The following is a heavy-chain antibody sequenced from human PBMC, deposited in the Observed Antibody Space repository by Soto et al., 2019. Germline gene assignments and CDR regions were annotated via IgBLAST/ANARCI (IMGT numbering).Heavy chain of an antibody. CDR3: ARLVVVTFDY. J-gene: IGHJ4*02. D-gene: IGHD2-21*02. V-gene: IGHV1-3*04. CDR1: GYTFTSYA. Sequence: ASVKVSCKASGYTFTSYAIHWVRQAPGQTLEWMGWINTGNGNTKYSQKFQGRVTITRNTSATTAYMELSSLRSEDTAVYSCARLVVVTFDYWGQGTLVTVSS. CDR2: INTGNGNT.